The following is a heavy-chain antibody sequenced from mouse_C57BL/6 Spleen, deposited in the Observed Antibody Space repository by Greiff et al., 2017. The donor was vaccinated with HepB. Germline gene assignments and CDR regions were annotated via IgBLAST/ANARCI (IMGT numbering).Heavy chain of an antibody. CDR2: IYPGDGDT. Sequence: QVQLQQSGPELVKPGASVKISCKASGYAFSSSWMNWVKQRPGKGLEWIGRIYPGDGDTNYNGKFKGKATLTADKSSSTAYMQLSSLTSEDSAVYFCARCTTVVDGPFAYWGQGTLVTVSA. J-gene: IGHJ3*01. D-gene: IGHD1-1*01. CDR3: ARCTTVVDGPFAY. V-gene: IGHV1-82*01. CDR1: GYAFSSSW.